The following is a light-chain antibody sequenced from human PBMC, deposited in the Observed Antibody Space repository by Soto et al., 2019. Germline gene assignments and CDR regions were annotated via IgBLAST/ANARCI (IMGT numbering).Light chain of an antibody. Sequence: EIVMTQTPVTLSVSPGERATLSCRASQSVGINVAWYQQKPGQAPRLLIYGASTRATGSPDRFSASGSATEFTLTISSLLSEDFAVYYCQQYNDWPRTFGQGTKVDIK. V-gene: IGKV3-15*01. CDR2: GAS. CDR1: QSVGIN. CDR3: QQYNDWPRT. J-gene: IGKJ1*01.